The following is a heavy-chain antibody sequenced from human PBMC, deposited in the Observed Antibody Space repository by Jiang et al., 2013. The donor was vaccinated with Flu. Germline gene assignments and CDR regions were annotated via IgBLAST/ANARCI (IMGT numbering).Heavy chain of an antibody. J-gene: IGHJ3*02. CDR1: GYTFTGYY. D-gene: IGHD2-21*01. V-gene: IGHV1-2*06. Sequence: GAEVKKPGASVKVSRKASGYTFTGYYLHWVRQAPGQGLEWMGRINPNSGDTNYAQRFQGRVTMTRDTSISTAYMELSRLRSDDTAVYYCTSIQVIVVASGDIWGQGTMVTVSS. CDR3: TSIQVIVVASGDI. CDR2: INPNSGDT.